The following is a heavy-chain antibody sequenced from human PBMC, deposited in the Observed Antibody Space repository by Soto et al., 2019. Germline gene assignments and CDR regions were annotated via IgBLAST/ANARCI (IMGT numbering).Heavy chain of an antibody. CDR2: IYSGGST. CDR1: GFTVSSNY. Sequence: GGSLRLSCAASGFTVSSNYMSWVRQAPGKGLEWVSVIYSGGSTYYADSVKGRFTISRHNSKNTLYLQMNSLRAEDTAVYYCARGVGQQLSYGAFDIWGQGTMVTVSS. D-gene: IGHD6-13*01. V-gene: IGHV3-53*04. J-gene: IGHJ3*02. CDR3: ARGVGQQLSYGAFDI.